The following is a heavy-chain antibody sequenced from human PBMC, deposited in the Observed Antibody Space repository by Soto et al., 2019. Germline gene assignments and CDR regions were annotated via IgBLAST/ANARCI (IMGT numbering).Heavy chain of an antibody. CDR3: AQAASSGFYSLY. Sequence: QVQLVQSGAGVKKPGSSVKVSCKASGGTFSTHIISWVRQAPGQGLEWMGGLIPLFGAANYAQKFQGRVTXPAXASTSTAYMQLSSLRSEDTAVYYCAQAASSGFYSLYWGQGTLVTVAS. J-gene: IGHJ4*02. CDR1: GGTFSTHI. D-gene: IGHD3-22*01. V-gene: IGHV1-69*12. CDR2: LIPLFGAA.